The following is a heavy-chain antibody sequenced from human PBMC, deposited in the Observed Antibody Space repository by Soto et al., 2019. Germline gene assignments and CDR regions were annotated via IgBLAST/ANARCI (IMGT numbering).Heavy chain of an antibody. CDR3: ARPRLRSSGKGNWFDP. D-gene: IGHD3-22*01. J-gene: IGHJ5*02. V-gene: IGHV4-34*01. CDR2: INHSGST. Sequence: QVQLQQWGAGLLKPSETLSLTCAVYGGSFSGYYWSWIHQPPGKGLEWIGEINHSGSTNYNPSLKSRVTISVDTSKNQFSLKLSSVTAADTAVYYCARPRLRSSGKGNWFDPWGQGTLVTVSS. CDR1: GGSFSGYY.